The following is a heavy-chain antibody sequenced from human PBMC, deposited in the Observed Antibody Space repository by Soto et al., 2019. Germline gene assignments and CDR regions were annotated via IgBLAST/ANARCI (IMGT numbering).Heavy chain of an antibody. D-gene: IGHD3-3*01. CDR1: GGSISSYY. CDR3: ARGGYDFWSGYFHY. Sequence: PSETLSLTCTVSGGSISSYYWSWIRQPPGKGLEWIGYIYYSGSTNYNPSLKSRVTISVDTSKNQFSLKLSSVTAADTAVYYCARGGYDFWSGYFHYWGQGTLVTVSS. V-gene: IGHV4-59*01. CDR2: IYYSGST. J-gene: IGHJ4*02.